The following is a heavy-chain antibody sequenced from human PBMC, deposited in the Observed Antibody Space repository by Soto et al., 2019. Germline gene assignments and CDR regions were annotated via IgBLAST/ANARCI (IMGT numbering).Heavy chain of an antibody. D-gene: IGHD2-15*01. V-gene: IGHV3-23*01. Sequence: EVQLLESGGGLVQPGGSLRLSCAASGFSFSTYAMVWVRQAPGKGLEWISAITNSGINTYYVDSVKGRFTMSRDNSANTLYLQMNSLRADDTAVYYCAEGTAGSCSGASCYPLDFWGQGTLVTVSS. CDR3: AEGTAGSCSGASCYPLDF. CDR2: ITNSGINT. J-gene: IGHJ4*02. CDR1: GFSFSTYA.